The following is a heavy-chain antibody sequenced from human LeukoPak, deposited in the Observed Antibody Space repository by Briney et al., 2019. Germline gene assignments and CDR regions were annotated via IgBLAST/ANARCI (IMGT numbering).Heavy chain of an antibody. J-gene: IGHJ5*02. CDR1: GGSFSGYY. V-gene: IGHV4-38-2*01. D-gene: IGHD3-10*01. CDR2: IYHSGST. CDR3: TKSSWSLFDP. Sequence: PSETLSLTCAVYGGSFSGYYWGWIRQPPGKGLEWIGSIYHSGSTYYNPSLKSRVTISVDTSKNQISLKLSSVTAADTAVYYCTKSSWSLFDPWGQGTLVTVSS.